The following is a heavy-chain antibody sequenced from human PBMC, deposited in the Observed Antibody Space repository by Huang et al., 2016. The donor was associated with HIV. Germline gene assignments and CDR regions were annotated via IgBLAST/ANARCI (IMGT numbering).Heavy chain of an antibody. CDR2: IIATLGTA. CDR3: ATIDYYDTSGPQRGYFDN. D-gene: IGHD3-22*01. Sequence: QVQLVQSGAEVKKPGSSVKVSCTASGGSYRNFAIGWVRQAPGKGLECMGGIIATLGTANDAKNCQGRVTIIANESTSTAYRKLSSQRTKDTAVYYCATIDYYDTSGPQRGYFDNWGQGTLVTVSS. J-gene: IGHJ4*02. V-gene: IGHV1-69*01. CDR1: GGSYRNFA.